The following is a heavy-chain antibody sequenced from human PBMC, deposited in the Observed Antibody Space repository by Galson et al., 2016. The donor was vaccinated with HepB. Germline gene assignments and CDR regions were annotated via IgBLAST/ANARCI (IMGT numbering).Heavy chain of an antibody. J-gene: IGHJ4*02. V-gene: IGHV3-11*01. Sequence: SLRLSCAASGFIFSDYYMSWIRQAPGKGLEWISYISSSGNTMYNADSVKGRFTISRGNAKNSLYLQMNSLRADDTAVYYCARARYSNLPLGYWGQGTLVTVSS. D-gene: IGHD4-11*01. CDR2: ISSSGNTM. CDR1: GFIFSDYY. CDR3: ARARYSNLPLGY.